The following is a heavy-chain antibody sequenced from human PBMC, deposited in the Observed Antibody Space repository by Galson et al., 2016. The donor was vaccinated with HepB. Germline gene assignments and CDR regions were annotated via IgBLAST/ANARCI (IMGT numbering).Heavy chain of an antibody. D-gene: IGHD5-24*01. CDR2: IIPIFGTA. V-gene: IGHV1-69*13. Sequence: SVKVSCKASGGTFSSYAISWVRQAPGQGLEWMGGIIPIFGTANYAQKFQGRVTITADESTSTAYMELSSLRSEDKAVYYCARDSVDMDPNDAFDIWGQGTMVTVSS. CDR3: ARDSVDMDPNDAFDI. J-gene: IGHJ3*02. CDR1: GGTFSSYA.